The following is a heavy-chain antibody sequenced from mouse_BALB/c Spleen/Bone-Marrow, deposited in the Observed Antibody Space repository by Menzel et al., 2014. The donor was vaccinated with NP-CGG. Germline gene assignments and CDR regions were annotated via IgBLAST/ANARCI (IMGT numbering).Heavy chain of an antibody. CDR1: GYTFTSYW. Sequence: QQSGAELARPGASVKLSCKASGYTFTSYWMQWVKQRPGQGLEWIGAIYPGDGDTRYTQKFKGKATLTADKSSSTAYMQLSSLASEDSAVYYCARGDPFDYWGQGTTLTVSS. V-gene: IGHV1-87*01. CDR2: IYPGDGDT. J-gene: IGHJ2*01. CDR3: ARGDPFDY.